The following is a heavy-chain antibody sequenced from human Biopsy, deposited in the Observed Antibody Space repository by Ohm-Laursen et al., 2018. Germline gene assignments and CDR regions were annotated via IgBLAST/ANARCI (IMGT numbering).Heavy chain of an antibody. J-gene: IGHJ4*02. V-gene: IGHV3-11*01. CDR1: RFTFSDYF. Sequence: SLRLSCAASRFTFSDYFMSWIRQAPGKGLEWVSYISSSGITAHYAESVKGRFTISRDNAMNSVYLQMNSLRGEDTAVYYCARAVGIAAAPIDYWGQGTLVTVSS. CDR3: ARAVGIAAAPIDY. CDR2: ISSSGITA. D-gene: IGHD2-15*01.